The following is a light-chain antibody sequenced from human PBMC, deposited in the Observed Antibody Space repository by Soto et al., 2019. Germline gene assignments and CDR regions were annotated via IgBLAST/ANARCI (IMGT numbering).Light chain of an antibody. CDR2: KVS. J-gene: IGKJ5*01. CDR1: QRPVHSDGIAY. V-gene: IGKV2-30*02. CDR3: MQGTHWPIT. Sequence: DVVMTQSPLSLPVPLGKPASISCSSNQRPVHSDGIAYFSWFQQRPGRSPRRLIYKVSNRDSGVPARFSGSGSGTDFALKISRVEAEDVGVYYCMQGTHWPITFGQGTRLEIK.